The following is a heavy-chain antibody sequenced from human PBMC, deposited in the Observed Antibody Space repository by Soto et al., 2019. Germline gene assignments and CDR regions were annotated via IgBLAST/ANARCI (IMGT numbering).Heavy chain of an antibody. D-gene: IGHD3-9*01. Sequence: GGSLRLSCAASGFTFSCYAMHWVRQAPGKGLEYVSAISSNGGSTYYANSVKGRFTISRDNSKNTLYLQMGSLRAEDMAVYYCARDTYDILTGFAFDIWGQGTMVTVSS. J-gene: IGHJ3*02. CDR3: ARDTYDILTGFAFDI. CDR1: GFTFSCYA. V-gene: IGHV3-64*01. CDR2: ISSNGGST.